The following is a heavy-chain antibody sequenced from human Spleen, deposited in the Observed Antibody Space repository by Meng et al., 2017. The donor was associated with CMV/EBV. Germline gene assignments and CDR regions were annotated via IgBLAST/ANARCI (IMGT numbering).Heavy chain of an antibody. CDR1: GFALRSYA. V-gene: IGHV3-23*01. CDR3: ARKRVDLQTYGACDY. D-gene: IGHD3-3*01. CDR2: ISGSGLST. Sequence: GGSLRLSCAVSGFALRSYAMSWVRQAPGKGLEWVSTISGSGLSTYYAGSVKGRFTISRDNAKNSLYLQMNSLRAEDTALYYCARKRVDLQTYGACDYWGQGTLVTVSS. J-gene: IGHJ4*02.